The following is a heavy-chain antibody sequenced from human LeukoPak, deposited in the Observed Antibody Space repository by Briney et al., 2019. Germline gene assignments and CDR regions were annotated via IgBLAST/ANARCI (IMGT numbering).Heavy chain of an antibody. CDR3: ARVIAAGNYFDY. CDR1: GGTFSSYA. CDR2: IIPIFGTA. Sequence: SVKVSCKASGGTFSSYAISWVRQAPGQGLEWMGGIIPIFGTANYAQKFQGRVTITTDESTSTAYMELSSLRSEDTAVYYCARVIAAGNYFDYWGQGTLVTVSS. D-gene: IGHD6-13*01. J-gene: IGHJ4*02. V-gene: IGHV1-69*05.